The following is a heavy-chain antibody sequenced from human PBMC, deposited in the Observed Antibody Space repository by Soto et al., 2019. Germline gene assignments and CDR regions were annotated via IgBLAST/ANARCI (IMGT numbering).Heavy chain of an antibody. Sequence: SVKVSCKASGGTFSSYAMSWVRQAPGQGLEWMGGIIPIFGTANYAQKFQGRVTITADESTSTAYMELSSLRSEDTAVYYCARGSGSSTSCYGGMDVWGQGTTVTVSS. J-gene: IGHJ6*02. CDR1: GGTFSSYA. V-gene: IGHV1-69*13. CDR2: IIPIFGTA. D-gene: IGHD2-2*01. CDR3: ARGSGSSTSCYGGMDV.